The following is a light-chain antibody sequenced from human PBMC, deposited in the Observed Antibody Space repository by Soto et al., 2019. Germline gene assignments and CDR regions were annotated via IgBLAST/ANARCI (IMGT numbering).Light chain of an antibody. CDR1: QGISSF. J-gene: IGKJ3*01. CDR3: LHLNSYSPYT. CDR2: AAS. V-gene: IGKV1-9*01. Sequence: DIQLTQSPSFLSASVGARVTITCRASQGISSFLAWYQQKPGKAPELLIFAASTLQNGVPSRFSGSGSGTEFTLTISGLQPEDFATYYCLHLNSYSPYTFGPGTKVDVK.